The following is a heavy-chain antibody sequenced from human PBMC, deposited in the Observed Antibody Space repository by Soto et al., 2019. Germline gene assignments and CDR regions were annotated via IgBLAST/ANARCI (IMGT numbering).Heavy chain of an antibody. J-gene: IGHJ3*02. CDR1: GFTFSSYA. CDR2: ISGSGGST. V-gene: IGHV3-23*01. CDR3: AKPLGYCSSTSCYGHDAFDI. D-gene: IGHD2-2*01. Sequence: GGSLRLSCAASGFTFSSYAMSWVRQAPGKGLEWVSAISGSGGSTYYADSVKGRFTISRDNSKNTLYLQMNSLRAEDTAVYYCAKPLGYCSSTSCYGHDAFDIWGQGTMVTVSS.